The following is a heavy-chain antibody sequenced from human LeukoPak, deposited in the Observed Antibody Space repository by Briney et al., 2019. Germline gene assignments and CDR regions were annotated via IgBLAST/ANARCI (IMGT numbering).Heavy chain of an antibody. Sequence: SETLSLTCTVSGGSISSYYWSWIRQPAGKGLEWIGRIYTSGSTNYNPSLKGRVTMSVDTSKNQFSLKLSSVTAADTAVYYCASNYYDFSAFDIWGQGTMVTVSS. D-gene: IGHD3-22*01. V-gene: IGHV4-4*07. J-gene: IGHJ3*02. CDR3: ASNYYDFSAFDI. CDR2: IYTSGST. CDR1: GGSISSYY.